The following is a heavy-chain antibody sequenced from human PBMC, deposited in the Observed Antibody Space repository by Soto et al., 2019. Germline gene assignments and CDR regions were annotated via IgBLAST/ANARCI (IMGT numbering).Heavy chain of an antibody. CDR1: GFTFSIYW. CDR3: ARDLDQGCSGGSCYSTGAFDM. Sequence: EVQLVESGGGLVQPVGSLRLSCAASGFTFSIYWMSWVRQAPGKGLEWVANIKQDGNEKYYVDSVKGRFTISRDNAKNSLYLQVISLRAEDTAVYYCARDLDQGCSGGSCYSTGAFDMWGQGTVVTVSS. D-gene: IGHD2-15*01. CDR2: IKQDGNEK. V-gene: IGHV3-7*01. J-gene: IGHJ3*02.